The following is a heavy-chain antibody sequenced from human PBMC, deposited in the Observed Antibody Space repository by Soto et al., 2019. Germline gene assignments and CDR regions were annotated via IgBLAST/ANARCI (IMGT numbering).Heavy chain of an antibody. CDR1: GDFISNFY. CDR3: ARGMGRYFDL. CDR2: ISASGRS. Sequence: TLSLTCTVSGDFISNFYWSWIRQPAGKGLESLGRISASGRSNYNPSLQSRVAMSLDTSKNQFSLRLTSLTAADTAVYFCARGMGRYFDLWGRGTLVTVSS. J-gene: IGHJ2*01. V-gene: IGHV4-4*07. D-gene: IGHD2-8*01.